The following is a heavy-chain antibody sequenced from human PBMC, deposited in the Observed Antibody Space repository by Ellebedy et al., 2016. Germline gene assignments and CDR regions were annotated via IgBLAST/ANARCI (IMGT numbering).Heavy chain of an antibody. CDR3: ARDRFSSGWQFDY. Sequence: ASVKVSXKASGYTFTGTYLHWVRQAPGQGLEWMGWFNPNSGGTKYAQKFQGRVTMTRDTSISTAYMELSGLRSDDTAVYYCARDRFSSGWQFDYWGQGTLVTVSS. CDR1: GYTFTGTY. V-gene: IGHV1-2*02. J-gene: IGHJ4*02. CDR2: FNPNSGGT. D-gene: IGHD6-19*01.